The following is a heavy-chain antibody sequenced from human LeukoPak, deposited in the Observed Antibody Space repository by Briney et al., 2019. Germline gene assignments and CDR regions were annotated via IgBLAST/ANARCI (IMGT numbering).Heavy chain of an antibody. V-gene: IGHV3-74*01. CDR3: ARAGNYYGRHTNWFDP. CDR2: INSDGSST. D-gene: IGHD3-10*01. Sequence: GGSLRLSCAASGFTFSSHWMHWVRQAPGKGLVWVSRINSDGSSTSYADSVKGRFTISRDNAENTLYLQMNSLRAEDTAVYYCARAGNYYGRHTNWFDPWGQGTLVTVSS. CDR1: GFTFSSHW. J-gene: IGHJ5*02.